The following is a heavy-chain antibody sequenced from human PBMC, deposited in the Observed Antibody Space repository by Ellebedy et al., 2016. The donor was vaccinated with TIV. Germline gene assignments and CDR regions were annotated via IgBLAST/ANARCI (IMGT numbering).Heavy chain of an antibody. Sequence: AASVKVSCKASGYTFTTYGITWVRQAPGQGPEWMGWIGTYEGNTKYAQKLQGRVTMTRDTSTSTAYMELRSLRSDDTAVYYCANPLFSFSYGMDVWGQGTTVTVSS. J-gene: IGHJ6*02. CDR1: GYTFTTYG. CDR3: ANPLFSFSYGMDV. CDR2: IGTYEGNT. V-gene: IGHV1-18*04. D-gene: IGHD2/OR15-2a*01.